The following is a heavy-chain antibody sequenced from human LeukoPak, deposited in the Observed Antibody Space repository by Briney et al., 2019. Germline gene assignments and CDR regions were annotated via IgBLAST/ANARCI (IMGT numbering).Heavy chain of an antibody. Sequence: ASVKVSCKASGYTFTSYGISWVRQAPRQGLEWMGWISAYNGNTNYAQKLQGRVTMTTDTSTSTAYMELRSLRSEDTAVYYCARAYSSGWYRWFDPWGQGTLVTVSS. CDR3: ARAYSSGWYRWFDP. D-gene: IGHD6-19*01. V-gene: IGHV1-18*01. J-gene: IGHJ5*02. CDR2: ISAYNGNT. CDR1: GYTFTSYG.